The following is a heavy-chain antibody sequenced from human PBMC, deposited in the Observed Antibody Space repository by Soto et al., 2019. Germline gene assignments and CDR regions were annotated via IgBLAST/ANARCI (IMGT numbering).Heavy chain of an antibody. V-gene: IGHV1-2*02. CDR3: AVLVATIGGYWFDP. Sequence: SVKVSCKASGYPFTGYYMHWVRQAPGQGLEWMGWINPNSGGTNYAQKFQGRVTMTRDTSISTAYMELSRLRSDDTAVYYCAVLVATIGGYWFDPWGQGTLVTVSS. D-gene: IGHD5-12*01. CDR2: INPNSGGT. J-gene: IGHJ5*02. CDR1: GYPFTGYY.